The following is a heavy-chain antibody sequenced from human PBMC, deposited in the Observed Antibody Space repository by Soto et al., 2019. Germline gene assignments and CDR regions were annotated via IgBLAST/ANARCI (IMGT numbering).Heavy chain of an antibody. CDR1: GGSISSGGYY. J-gene: IGHJ3*02. Sequence: PSEMMSLNCTVAGGSISSGGYYWSWIRQHPGKGLEWIGYIYYSGSTYYNPSLKSRVTISVDTSKNQFSLKLSSVTAADTAVYYCARERKEEYCSSTSCYVGRVGAFDIWGQGTMVTVSS. CDR3: ARERKEEYCSSTSCYVGRVGAFDI. D-gene: IGHD2-2*01. CDR2: IYYSGST. V-gene: IGHV4-31*03.